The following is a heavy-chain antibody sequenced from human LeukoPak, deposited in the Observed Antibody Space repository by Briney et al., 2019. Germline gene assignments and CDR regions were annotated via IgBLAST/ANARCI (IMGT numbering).Heavy chain of an antibody. J-gene: IGHJ4*02. D-gene: IGHD1/OR15-1a*01. CDR2: IYHSGST. CDR1: GYSISSAYY. CDR3: ARGRGTTAGTVNDF. Sequence: MPSETLSLTCAVSGYSISSAYYWGWIRQPPGKGLEWIESIYHSGSTYYNPSLKSRVTISVDTSKNQFSLKLSSVTAADTGVYWCARGRGTTAGTVNDFWGQGTLVTVSS. V-gene: IGHV4-38-2*01.